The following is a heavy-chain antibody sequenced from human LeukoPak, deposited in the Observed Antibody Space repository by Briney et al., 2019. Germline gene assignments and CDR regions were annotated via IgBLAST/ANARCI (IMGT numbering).Heavy chain of an antibody. J-gene: IGHJ6*03. D-gene: IGHD1-26*01. V-gene: IGHV3-21*01. CDR3: ARDGVVGATLTPYMDV. CDR1: GFTFSSYS. CDR2: ISSSSSYI. Sequence: GGSLRLSCAASGFTFSSYSMNWVRQAPGKGLEWVSSISSSSSYIYYADSVKGRFTISRDNAKNSLYLQMNSLRAEDTAVYYCARDGVVGATLTPYMDVWGKGTTVTVSS.